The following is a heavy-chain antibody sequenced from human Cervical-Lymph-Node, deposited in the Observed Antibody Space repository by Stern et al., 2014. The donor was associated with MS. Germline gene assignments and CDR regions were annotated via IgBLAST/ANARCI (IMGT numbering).Heavy chain of an antibody. CDR1: GVSINNGGYY. D-gene: IGHD1-1*01. CDR3: AREGLQASFDY. Sequence: QLQLQESGPGLVKPSQTLSLTCNVSGVSINNGGYYCSWIRQHPRKDLEWIGYVHHSGVVYSSPSLASRIVITLDASENQFSLKLSSVTVADTAVYYCAREGLQASFDYWGQGTLVIVSS. CDR2: VHHSGVV. V-gene: IGHV4-31*03. J-gene: IGHJ4*02.